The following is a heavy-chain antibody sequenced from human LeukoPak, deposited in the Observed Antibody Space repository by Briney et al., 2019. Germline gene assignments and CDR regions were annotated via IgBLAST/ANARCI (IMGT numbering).Heavy chain of an antibody. Sequence: ASVKVSCKASGGTFSSYAISWVRQAPGQGLEWMGWISAYNGNTNYAQKLQGRVTMTTDTSTSTAYMELRSLRSDDTAVYYCARDSDSGYYLYNWFDPWGQGTLVTVSS. CDR3: ARDSDSGYYLYNWFDP. D-gene: IGHD3-22*01. CDR1: GGTFSSYA. CDR2: ISAYNGNT. J-gene: IGHJ5*02. V-gene: IGHV1-18*01.